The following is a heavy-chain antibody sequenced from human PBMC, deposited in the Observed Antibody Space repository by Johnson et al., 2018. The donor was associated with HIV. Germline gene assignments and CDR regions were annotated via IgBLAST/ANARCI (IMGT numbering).Heavy chain of an antibody. V-gene: IGHV3-11*04. Sequence: QVQLVESGGGVVQPGRSLRLSCAAPGLTFSDYYMSWIRQAPGRGLDWVSYISTSGSTINYADSVKGRFTISRDNAKKSLYLQMNSLRAEDTAVYYCARGRYAFDIWGQGTMVTVSS. J-gene: IGHJ3*02. CDR3: ARGRYAFDI. CDR1: GLTFSDYY. CDR2: ISTSGSTI.